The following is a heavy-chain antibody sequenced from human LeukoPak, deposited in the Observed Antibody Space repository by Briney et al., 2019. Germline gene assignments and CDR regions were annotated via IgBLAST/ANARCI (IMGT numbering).Heavy chain of an antibody. CDR1: GGTFSSYA. CDR3: ARSPYYYDSSGYSYYFDY. V-gene: IGHV1-69*04. J-gene: IGHJ4*02. D-gene: IGHD3-22*01. Sequence: ASVKVSCKASGGTFSSYAISWVRQAPGQGLEWVGRIIPILGIANYAQKFQGRVTITADKSTSTAYMELSSLRSEDTAVYYCARSPYYYDSSGYSYYFDYWGQGTLVTVSS. CDR2: IIPILGIA.